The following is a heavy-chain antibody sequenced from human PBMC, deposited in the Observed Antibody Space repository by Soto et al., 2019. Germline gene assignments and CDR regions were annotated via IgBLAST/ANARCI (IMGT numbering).Heavy chain of an antibody. CDR2: FDPEDGET. CDR3: ATAPTGTFRGGAFDI. J-gene: IGHJ3*02. CDR1: GYTLTELS. Sequence: GASVKVSCKVSGYTLTELSMHWVRQAPGKGLEWMGGFDPEDGETIYAQKFQGRVTMTEDTSTDTAYMELSSLRSEDTAVYYCATAPTGTFRGGAFDIWGQGTMVTVSS. D-gene: IGHD1-1*01. V-gene: IGHV1-24*01.